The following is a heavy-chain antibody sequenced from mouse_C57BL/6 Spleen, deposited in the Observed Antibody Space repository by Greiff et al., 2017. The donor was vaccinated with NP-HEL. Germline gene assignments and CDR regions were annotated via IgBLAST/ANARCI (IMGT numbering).Heavy chain of an antibody. CDR2: ISYDGSN. V-gene: IGHV3-6*01. CDR3: AYDYDAWFAY. J-gene: IGHJ3*01. Sequence: EVKLQESGPGLVKPSQSLSLTCSVTGYSFTSGYYWNWIRQFPGNKLEWMGYISYDGSNNYNPSLKNRISITRDTSKNQFFLKLNSVTTEDTATYYCAYDYDAWFAYWGQGTLVTVSA. CDR1: GYSFTSGYY. D-gene: IGHD2-4*01.